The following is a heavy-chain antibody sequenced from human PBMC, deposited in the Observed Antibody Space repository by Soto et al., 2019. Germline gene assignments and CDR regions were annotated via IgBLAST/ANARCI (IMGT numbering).Heavy chain of an antibody. Sequence: RLSCAASGFTFSSYEMNWVRQAPGKGLEWVSYISSSGSTIYYADSVKGRFTISRDNAKNSLYLQMNSLRAEDTAVYYCARDSPAKITMMPPYFDYWGQGTLVTVSS. CDR2: ISSSGSTI. V-gene: IGHV3-48*03. CDR1: GFTFSSYE. J-gene: IGHJ4*02. CDR3: ARDSPAKITMMPPYFDY. D-gene: IGHD3-22*01.